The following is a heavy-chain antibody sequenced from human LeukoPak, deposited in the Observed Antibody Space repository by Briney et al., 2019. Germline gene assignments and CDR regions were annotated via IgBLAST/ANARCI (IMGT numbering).Heavy chain of an antibody. CDR3: ARAPFYYDSSGYPYFDS. D-gene: IGHD3-22*01. CDR2: ISSSGST. J-gene: IGHJ4*02. CDR1: GFTASTNY. V-gene: IGHV3-53*01. Sequence: GGSLRLSCAASGFTASTNYMSWVRQAPGKGLEWVSVISSSGSTYYADSVKGRLTITRDNSQDTLYLQMNSLRAEDTAVYYCARAPFYYDSSGYPYFDSWGQGTLVTVSS.